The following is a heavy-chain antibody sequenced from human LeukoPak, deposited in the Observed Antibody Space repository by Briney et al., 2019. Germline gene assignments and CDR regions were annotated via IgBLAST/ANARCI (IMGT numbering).Heavy chain of an antibody. D-gene: IGHD7-27*01. V-gene: IGHV3-21*01. CDR2: ISSSSSYI. J-gene: IGHJ3*02. CDR3: ARVWGSYAFDI. CDR1: GFTFSSYS. Sequence: GGSLRLSCAASGFTFSSYSMNWVRQAPGKGLEWVSSISSSSSYIYYADSVKGRFTISRDNAKNSLYLQMNSLRAEDTAVYYCARVWGSYAFDIWGQGTMVTVSS.